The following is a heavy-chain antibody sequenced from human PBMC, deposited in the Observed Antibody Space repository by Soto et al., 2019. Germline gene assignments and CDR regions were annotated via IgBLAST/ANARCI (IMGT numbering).Heavy chain of an antibody. Sequence: QVQLVQSGPEVRKPGASVRLSCATSGYNFNQYYIHWVRQAPGKELEWMGIINLRGGTTEYAHKFRGRVTATGDTSTRTAYMELSSLRSEDTAVYFCARGSDDSDVPRWDHWGQGTLITVSS. CDR1: GYNFNQYY. D-gene: IGHD4-17*01. J-gene: IGHJ4*02. V-gene: IGHV1-46*02. CDR2: INLRGGTT. CDR3: ARGSDDSDVPRWDH.